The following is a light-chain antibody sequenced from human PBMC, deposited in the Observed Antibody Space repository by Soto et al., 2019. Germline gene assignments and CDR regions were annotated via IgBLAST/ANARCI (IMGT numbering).Light chain of an antibody. J-gene: IGKJ1*01. CDR3: QQYDNWPWT. Sequence: ETVLTHSPGTLYFSPCGRATLSFRASQSISDTLAWYQQKPGQAPRLLIYGASRRATGFPARFSGSGSGTGFTLTISSLQSEDFAVYYCQQYDNWPWTFGQGTKV. CDR1: QSISDT. CDR2: GAS. V-gene: IGKV3-15*01.